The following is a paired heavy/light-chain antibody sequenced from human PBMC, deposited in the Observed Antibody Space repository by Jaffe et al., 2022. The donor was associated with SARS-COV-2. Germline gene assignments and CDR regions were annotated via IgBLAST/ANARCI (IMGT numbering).Heavy chain of an antibody. D-gene: IGHD2-2*01. J-gene: IGHJ4*02. CDR3: ARIYQFLHYYFDS. V-gene: IGHV3-23*01. CDR1: GFTFSSYD. CDR2: ISDSGDRT. Sequence: EVQLLESGGALVQPGGSLRLSCAASGFTFSSYDMSWVRRAPGKGLEWVSSISDSGDRTYYADSVEGRFTISRDKSKNTLYLQMNSLRAEDTAVYYCARIYQFLHYYFDSWGQGTLVTVSS.
Light chain of an antibody. CDR1: QSISIW. J-gene: IGKJ5*01. CDR3: QQYNSYPIT. V-gene: IGKV1-5*03. Sequence: DIQMTQSPSALSASVGDRVTITCRASQSISIWLAWYQQKPGKAPKLLIYKASSLESGVPSRFSGSASGTEFTLTISSLQPDDFTTYYCQQYNSYPITFGQGTRLEIK. CDR2: KAS.